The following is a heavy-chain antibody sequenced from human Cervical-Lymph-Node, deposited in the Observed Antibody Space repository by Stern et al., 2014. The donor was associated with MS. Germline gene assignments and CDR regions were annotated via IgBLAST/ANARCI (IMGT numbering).Heavy chain of an antibody. CDR3: ASGAPILTGGWYLDL. CDR1: GYVFADYY. CDR2: INPTNGDS. V-gene: IGHV1-2*05. D-gene: IGHD1-14*01. Sequence: QVQLVQSGAEVKKPGASVKVSCTASGYVFADYYMNWVRQAPGQGLEWMGRINPTNGDSNCTQKFQGRITLTRDTSISTAYLEVSGLRSDDTDVYFCASGAPILTGGWYLDLWGRGTLITVSP. J-gene: IGHJ2*01.